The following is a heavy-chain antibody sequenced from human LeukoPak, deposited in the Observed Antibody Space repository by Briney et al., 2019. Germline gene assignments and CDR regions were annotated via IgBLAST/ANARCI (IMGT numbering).Heavy chain of an antibody. Sequence: GGSLRLSCVASGFTFSTYSMHWVRQAPGKGLEWLAIISDDGNFKYYGDPVKGRFTISRDNTKKTLYLQMNRLRPEDSAVFYCAREVRLPHNGALIHRRALDVWGQGAMVTVSS. CDR2: ISDDGNFK. CDR3: AREVRLPHNGALIHRRALDV. V-gene: IGHV3-30*04. CDR1: GFTFSTYS. D-gene: IGHD2-8*01. J-gene: IGHJ3*01.